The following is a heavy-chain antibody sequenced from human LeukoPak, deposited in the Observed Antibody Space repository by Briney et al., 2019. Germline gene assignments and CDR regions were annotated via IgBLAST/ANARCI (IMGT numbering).Heavy chain of an antibody. Sequence: GESLKISCKGSGYSFINDWIGWVRQMPGKGLEWMGIIYPGDSDTRYSPSFQGQVTISADKSISTAYLQWSSLEASDTAMYYCARRGCNGGSCYGYWGQGTLVTVSS. CDR2: IYPGDSDT. V-gene: IGHV5-51*01. D-gene: IGHD2-15*01. CDR3: ARRGCNGGSCYGY. CDR1: GYSFINDW. J-gene: IGHJ4*02.